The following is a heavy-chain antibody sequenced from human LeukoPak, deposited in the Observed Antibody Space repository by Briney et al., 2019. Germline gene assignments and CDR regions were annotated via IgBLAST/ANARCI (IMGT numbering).Heavy chain of an antibody. Sequence: TTSGTLSLTCAVYGGSFSGYYWSWIRQPPGKGLEWIGEINHSGSTNYNPSLKSRVTISVDTSKNQFSLKLSSVTAADTAVYYCARPYSSSSSRFVTDYWGQGTLVTVSS. CDR3: ARPYSSSSSRFVTDY. D-gene: IGHD6-6*01. V-gene: IGHV4-34*01. CDR1: GGSFSGYY. J-gene: IGHJ4*02. CDR2: INHSGST.